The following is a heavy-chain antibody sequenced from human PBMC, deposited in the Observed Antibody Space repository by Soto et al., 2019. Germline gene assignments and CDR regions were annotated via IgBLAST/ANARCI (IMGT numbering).Heavy chain of an antibody. J-gene: IGHJ4*02. V-gene: IGHV3-11*05. Sequence: QVQLVESGGGLVKPGGSLRLSCAASGFTFNDYYMTWFRQAPGKGLEWVSCISTTGSYTNYADSVKGRFTVSRDNANNSMYLQMNSLRDEDTAVYYCARIVGARLNDYWGQGTPVTVSS. CDR3: ARIVGARLNDY. CDR1: GFTFNDYY. D-gene: IGHD1-26*01. CDR2: ISTTGSYT.